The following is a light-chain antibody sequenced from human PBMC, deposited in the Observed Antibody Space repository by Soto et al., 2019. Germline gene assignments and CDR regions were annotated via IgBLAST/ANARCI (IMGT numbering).Light chain of an antibody. CDR1: SSHVGGYNY. CDR2: EVS. V-gene: IGLV2-14*01. J-gene: IGLJ2*01. Sequence: QSALTQPAAVSGSPGQSITIPRTGTSSHVGGYNYVSLYQQHPGKPHTHMIYEVSNRPSGVSNRFSGSKSGNTASLTISGLQAEDEADYYCSSYTSSSFVVFGGGTKLTVL. CDR3: SSYTSSSFVV.